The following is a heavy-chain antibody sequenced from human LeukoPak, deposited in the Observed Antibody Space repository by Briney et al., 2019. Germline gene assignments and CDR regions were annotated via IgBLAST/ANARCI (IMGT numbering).Heavy chain of an antibody. CDR2: ISSSSSYI. D-gene: IGHD3-22*01. CDR1: GFTFSSYS. V-gene: IGHV3-21*01. Sequence: PGGSLRLSCAASGFTFSSYSMNWVRQAPGKGLEWVSSISSSSSYIYYADSVKGRFTISRDNAKNSLYLQMNSLRAEDMAVYYCAAHSSGVYYYYMDVWGKGTTVTVSS. J-gene: IGHJ6*03. CDR3: AAHSSGVYYYYMDV.